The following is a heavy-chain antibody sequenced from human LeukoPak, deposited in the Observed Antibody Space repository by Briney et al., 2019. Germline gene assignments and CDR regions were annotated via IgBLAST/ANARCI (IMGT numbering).Heavy chain of an antibody. V-gene: IGHV3-23*01. Sequence: GGSLRLSCAASGFTFSSYAMSWVRQAPGKGLEWVSAISGSGGSTYYADSVKGRFTVSRDNSKNTLYLQMNSLRAEDTAVYYCARDRCSGGSCYSRSPWFDPWGQGTLVTVSS. CDR2: ISGSGGST. CDR1: GFTFSSYA. CDR3: ARDRCSGGSCYSRSPWFDP. J-gene: IGHJ5*02. D-gene: IGHD2-15*01.